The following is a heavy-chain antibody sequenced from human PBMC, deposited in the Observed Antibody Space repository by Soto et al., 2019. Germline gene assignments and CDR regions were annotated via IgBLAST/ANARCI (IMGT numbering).Heavy chain of an antibody. J-gene: IGHJ4*01. CDR3: ASHGPHYGFHMRGNYFDY. V-gene: IGHV4-39*01. D-gene: IGHD4-17*01. CDR2: IYYSGST. Sequence: QLQLHESGPGLVKPSETLSLTCTVSGGSISSSSYYWGWIRQPPGKGLEWIGSIYYSGSTYYNPSLKSPVPISVDTSKHPSSLTLSSVTAAYTAVDYCASHGPHYGFHMRGNYFDYSGHGTLVAVSS. CDR1: GGSISSSSYY.